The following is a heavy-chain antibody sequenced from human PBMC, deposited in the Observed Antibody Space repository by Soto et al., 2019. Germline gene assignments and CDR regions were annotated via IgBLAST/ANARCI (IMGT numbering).Heavy chain of an antibody. Sequence: PGGSLRLSCAASGFTFSSYAMSWVRQAPGKGLEWVSAISSSGGSTYYADSVKGRFTISRDNSKNTLYLQMNSLRAEDTAVYYCASRYCSSNSCYTLGYFHHWGQGNLVTVSS. D-gene: IGHD2-2*02. CDR2: ISSSGGST. CDR3: ASRYCSSNSCYTLGYFHH. CDR1: GFTFSSYA. J-gene: IGHJ1*01. V-gene: IGHV3-23*01.